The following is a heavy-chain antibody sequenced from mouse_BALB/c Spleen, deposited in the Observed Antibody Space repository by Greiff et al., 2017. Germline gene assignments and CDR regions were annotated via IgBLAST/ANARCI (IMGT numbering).Heavy chain of an antibody. V-gene: IGHV3-2*02. D-gene: IGHD2-3*01. CDR3: ARGGWLLRLAMDY. Sequence: EVQLVESGPGLVKPSQSLSLTCTVTGYSITSDYAWNWIRQFPGNQLEWMGYISYSGSTSYNPSLKSRISITRDTSKNQFFLQLNSVTTEDTATYYCARGGWLLRLAMDYWGQGTSVTVSS. J-gene: IGHJ4*01. CDR1: GYSITSDYA. CDR2: ISYSGST.